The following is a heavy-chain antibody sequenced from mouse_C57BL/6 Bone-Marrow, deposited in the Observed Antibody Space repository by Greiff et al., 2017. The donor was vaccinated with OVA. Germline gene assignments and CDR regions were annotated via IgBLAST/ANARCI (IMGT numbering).Heavy chain of an antibody. CDR1: GYTFTSYW. V-gene: IGHV1-5*01. D-gene: IGHD2-4*01. Sequence: EVQLQQSGTVLARPGASVKMSCKTSGYTFTSYWMHWVKPRPGQGLEWIGAIYPGNSDTSYNQQFKGKAKLTAVTSASTAYMELSSLTNEDSAVYYCTRGEDYAWFAYWGQGTLVTVSA. CDR3: TRGEDYAWFAY. J-gene: IGHJ3*01. CDR2: IYPGNSDT.